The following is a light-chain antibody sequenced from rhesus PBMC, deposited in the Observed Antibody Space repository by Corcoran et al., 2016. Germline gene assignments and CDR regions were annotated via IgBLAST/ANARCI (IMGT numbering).Light chain of an antibody. CDR3: LQPSNWPRT. V-gene: IGKV3-24*01. CDR2: GAT. CDR1: QSVRRC. Sequence: EIVMTQSPATLSLSPGERATLSCRGRQSVRRCRAWYQQKPGQEPRLPIYGATSRATGIPERFSGRGSGTDFTLTFSSLQPYDVAVYYCLQPSNWPRTFCQGTKVEIK. J-gene: IGKJ1*01.